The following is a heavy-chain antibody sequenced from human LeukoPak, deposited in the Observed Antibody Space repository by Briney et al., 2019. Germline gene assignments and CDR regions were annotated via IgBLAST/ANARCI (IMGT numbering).Heavy chain of an antibody. D-gene: IGHD2-8*01. CDR1: GGSFIGYY. V-gene: IGHV4-34*01. Sequence: SATLSLTCAVSGGSFIGYYWSWIRQPPGKGLEWIGEINHSGSTNYNPSLKSRVTISVDTSKNQFSLKLSSVTAADTAVYYCARGRTSGNWFDPWGQGTLVTVSS. CDR2: INHSGST. CDR3: ARGRTSGNWFDP. J-gene: IGHJ5*02.